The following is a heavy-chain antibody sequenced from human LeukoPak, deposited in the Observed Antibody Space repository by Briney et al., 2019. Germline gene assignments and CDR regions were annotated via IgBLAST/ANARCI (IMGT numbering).Heavy chain of an antibody. V-gene: IGHV3-7*01. CDR1: GFTFRSYW. Sequence: GGSLRLSCAASGFTFRSYWMTWVRQAPGKGLEWVANIKEDGSQKYYVDSVQGRFTISRDNAKNSLYLHMDSLRAEDRAVYYCARIISGIYYGDAFDVGGQGTIVTVSS. CDR2: IKEDGSQK. CDR3: ARIISGIYYGDAFDV. J-gene: IGHJ3*01. D-gene: IGHD1-26*01.